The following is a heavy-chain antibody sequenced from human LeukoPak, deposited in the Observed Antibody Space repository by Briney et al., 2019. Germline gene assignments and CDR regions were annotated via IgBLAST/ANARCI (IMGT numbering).Heavy chain of an antibody. CDR1: GGSISSSSYY. CDR2: IHYSGST. Sequence: PSETLSLTCTVSGGSISSSSYYWAWIRQPPGKGLEWIGSIHYSGSTYYNPSLQSRVTISIDTSKNQFSLKLRFVTTADTAVYYCARVRCSGGSCPYYYYYYYMDVWGKGTTVTVSS. D-gene: IGHD2-15*01. V-gene: IGHV4-39*07. CDR3: ARVRCSGGSCPYYYYYYYMDV. J-gene: IGHJ6*03.